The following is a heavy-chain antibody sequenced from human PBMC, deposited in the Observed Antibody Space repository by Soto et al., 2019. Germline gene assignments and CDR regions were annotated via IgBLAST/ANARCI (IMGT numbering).Heavy chain of an antibody. CDR3: VRQIGSCTSGDCYSDY. V-gene: IGHV3-23*01. CDR2: ISATGGYT. D-gene: IGHD2-21*01. CDR1: GYTFSSYA. J-gene: IGHJ4*02. Sequence: EVQLLESRGGLVQPGGSLRLSCEASGYTFSSYAMRWLRQAPGKGLDWVSVISATGGYTRYADSVKGRFTSSRSNCKNTLYLEMKSLTAENTALYFCVRQIGSCTSGDCYSDYWGQGTLVTVSS.